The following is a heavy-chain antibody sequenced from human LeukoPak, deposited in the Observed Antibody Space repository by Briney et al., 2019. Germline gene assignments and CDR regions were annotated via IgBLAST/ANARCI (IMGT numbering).Heavy chain of an antibody. Sequence: GGSLRLSCAASGFGLGSYNMYWVRQAPGKGLEWVSAISGSGVGTYYADSVKGRFTISRDNSKNTLYLQMNSLRAEDTAVYYCARKNYDFWSGSSSHTGYWGQGTLVTVSS. V-gene: IGHV3-23*01. CDR2: ISGSGVGT. CDR1: GFGLGSYN. D-gene: IGHD3-3*01. CDR3: ARKNYDFWSGSSSHTGY. J-gene: IGHJ4*02.